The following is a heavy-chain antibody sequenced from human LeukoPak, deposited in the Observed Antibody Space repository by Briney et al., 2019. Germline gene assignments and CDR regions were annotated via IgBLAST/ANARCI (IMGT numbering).Heavy chain of an antibody. Sequence: GGSLRLSCAASRFTLSSYAMSWVRQAPGKGLEWVSSISASGGSTIYADSVKGRFTISRDNSKNTVYLQMNSLRAEDTAVYYCAKVMKGSERLTMVRGVIIKTAGLYYMDVWGKGTTVTVSS. V-gene: IGHV3-23*01. CDR3: AKVMKGSERLTMVRGVIIKTAGLYYMDV. CDR1: RFTLSSYA. J-gene: IGHJ6*03. D-gene: IGHD3-10*01. CDR2: ISASGGST.